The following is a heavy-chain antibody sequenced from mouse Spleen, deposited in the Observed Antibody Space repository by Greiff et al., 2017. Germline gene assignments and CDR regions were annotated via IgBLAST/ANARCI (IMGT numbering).Heavy chain of an antibody. CDR1: GFNIKDYY. J-gene: IGHJ3*01. CDR2: IDPENGDT. D-gene: IGHD2-1*01. Sequence: EVQLQQSGAELVRSGASVKLSCTASGFNIKDYYMHWVKQRPEQGLEWIGWIDPENGDTEYAPKFQGKATMTADTSSNTAYLQLSSLTSEDTAVYYCNANYGNYPAWFAYWGQGTLVTVSA. CDR3: NANYGNYPAWFAY. V-gene: IGHV14-4*02.